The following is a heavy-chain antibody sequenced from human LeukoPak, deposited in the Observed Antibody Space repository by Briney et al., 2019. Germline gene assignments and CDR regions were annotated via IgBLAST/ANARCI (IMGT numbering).Heavy chain of an antibody. V-gene: IGHV1-46*01. CDR1: GYTFTSFY. D-gene: IGHD2-2*01. Sequence: ASVKVSCKASGYTFTSFYMHCVRQAPGQWLEWMGIINPSGGSTSYAQKFQGRVTMTRDTSTSTVYMELSSLRSEDTAVYYCAMYCSSTSCQDYWGQGTLVTVSS. CDR3: AMYCSSTSCQDY. J-gene: IGHJ4*02. CDR2: INPSGGST.